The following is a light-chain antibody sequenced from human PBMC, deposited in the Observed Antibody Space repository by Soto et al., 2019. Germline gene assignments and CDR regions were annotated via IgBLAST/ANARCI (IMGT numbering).Light chain of an antibody. CDR1: ESVLHSDGKTH. CDR2: EVS. J-gene: IGKJ1*01. CDR3: MQTKQLPVT. Sequence: VMTQSPLSLPVTLGEPASVSCRSSESVLHSDGKTHLYWYLQRPVQPPHLLIYEVSHRFSGVPDRFSGSGSGTEFTLKVSRVEAEDVGVYYCMQTKQLPVTFGQGTKVDI. V-gene: IGKV2D-29*01.